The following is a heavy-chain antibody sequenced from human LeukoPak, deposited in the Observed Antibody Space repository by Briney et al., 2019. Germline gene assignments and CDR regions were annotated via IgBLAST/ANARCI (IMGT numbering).Heavy chain of an antibody. CDR1: GFTFSDDY. V-gene: IGHV3-11*01. J-gene: IGHJ3*02. D-gene: IGHD5-18*01. CDR2: ISSSGSTI. Sequence: GGSLRLSCAASGFTFSDDYMSWIRQAPGKGLGWVSYISSSGSTIYYADSVKGRFTISRDNAKNSLYLQMNSLRAEDTAVYYCARGDVVLVDTAMVTPDAFDIWGQGTMVTVSS. CDR3: ARGDVVLVDTAMVTPDAFDI.